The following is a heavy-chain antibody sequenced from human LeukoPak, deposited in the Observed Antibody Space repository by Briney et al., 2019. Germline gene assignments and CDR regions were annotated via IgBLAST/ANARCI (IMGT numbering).Heavy chain of an antibody. CDR2: INHSGST. V-gene: IGHV4-34*01. CDR3: ARGRPWYSNDAFDI. D-gene: IGHD6-13*01. Sequence: SETLSLTRAVYGGAFSGFYWGWIRQPPRKGRGWIGEINHSGSTNYNPSLKSRVTISVDTSKNQFSLKLSSVTAADTAVYYCARGRPWYSNDAFDIWGQGTMVTVSS. J-gene: IGHJ3*02. CDR1: GGAFSGFY.